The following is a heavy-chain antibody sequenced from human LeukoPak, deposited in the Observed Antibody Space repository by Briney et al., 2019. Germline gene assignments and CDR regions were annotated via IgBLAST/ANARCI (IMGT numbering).Heavy chain of an antibody. CDR1: GFSFSTYS. V-gene: IGHV3-48*04. D-gene: IGHD3-10*01. Sequence: GGSLRLSCATSGFSFSTYSMNWVRQSPGKGLEWIAYINTRSSTIFYADSVKGRFTISRDSAKNTVYLQMKSLRVEDTALYYCARGASIAGGFDGWGQGTLVTVSS. J-gene: IGHJ4*02. CDR3: ARGASIAGGFDG. CDR2: INTRSSTI.